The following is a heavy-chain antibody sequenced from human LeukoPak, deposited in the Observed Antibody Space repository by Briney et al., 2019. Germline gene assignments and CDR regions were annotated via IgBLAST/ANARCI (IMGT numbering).Heavy chain of an antibody. J-gene: IGHJ2*01. Sequence: GGSLRLSCAASGFTFSSYGMHWVRQAPGKGLEWVAVISYDGSNKYYADSVKGRFTISRDNSKNTLYLQMNSLRAGDTAVYYCARGDGNYGGYWYFDLWGRGTLVTVSS. CDR2: ISYDGSNK. CDR3: ARGDGNYGGYWYFDL. V-gene: IGHV3-30*03. CDR1: GFTFSSYG. D-gene: IGHD4-17*01.